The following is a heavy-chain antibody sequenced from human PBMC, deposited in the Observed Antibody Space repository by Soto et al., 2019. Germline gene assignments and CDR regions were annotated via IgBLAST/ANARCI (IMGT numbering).Heavy chain of an antibody. Sequence: GGSLRLSCAASGFTFSDYWMNWVRQAPGKGLEWVANIKQDGSEKNYVDSVKGRFTISRDNAKNSLYLQMNSLRADDTAVYYCAAWGSWGQGTLVTVSS. D-gene: IGHD1-26*01. CDR3: AAWGS. J-gene: IGHJ4*02. V-gene: IGHV3-7*03. CDR2: IKQDGSEK. CDR1: GFTFSDYW.